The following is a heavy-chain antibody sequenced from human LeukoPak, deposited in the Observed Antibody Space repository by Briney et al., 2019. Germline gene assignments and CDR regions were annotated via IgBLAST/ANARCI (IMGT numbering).Heavy chain of an antibody. V-gene: IGHV4-59*01. Sequence: SETLSLTCTVPGGSISRYFWSSIRQTPGKGLEWIGYISYNRRTKYNPSPKSRVIIPVDTTKSQISLILSSVTGVATALYCCSRDAYRGLTQFDPWGQGTLVTVSS. J-gene: IGHJ5*02. CDR2: ISYNRRT. D-gene: IGHD3-10*01. CDR3: SRDAYRGLTQFDP. CDR1: GGSISRYF.